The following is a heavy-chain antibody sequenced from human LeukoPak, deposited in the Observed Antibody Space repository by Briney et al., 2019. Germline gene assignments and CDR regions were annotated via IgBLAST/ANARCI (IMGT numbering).Heavy chain of an antibody. CDR1: GFTFSRYW. CDR2: IKQDGSEK. V-gene: IGHV3-7*01. J-gene: IGHJ4*02. CDR3: ARDNWIEAHYFDY. D-gene: IGHD1-20*01. Sequence: PGGSLRLSCAASGFTFSRYWMTWVRQAPGKGLEWVANIKQDGSEKYYVDSVKGRFTISRDNTKNSLYLQMNSLRAEDTAVYYCARDNWIEAHYFDYWGQGTLVTVSS.